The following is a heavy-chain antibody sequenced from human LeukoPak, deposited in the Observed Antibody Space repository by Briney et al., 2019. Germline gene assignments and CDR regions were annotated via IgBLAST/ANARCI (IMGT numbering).Heavy chain of an antibody. Sequence: SETLSLTCTVSGGSISSSTYYWGWIRQPPGKGLEWIGSLYYSGSTYYNPYLKSRITISVDTSKNQFSLKLSSVTAADTAVYYCARVTGWNPLQAAHLDYWGQGTLVTVSS. CDR2: LYYSGST. J-gene: IGHJ4*02. V-gene: IGHV4-39*07. CDR3: ARVTGWNPLQAAHLDY. CDR1: GGSISSSTYY. D-gene: IGHD1-1*01.